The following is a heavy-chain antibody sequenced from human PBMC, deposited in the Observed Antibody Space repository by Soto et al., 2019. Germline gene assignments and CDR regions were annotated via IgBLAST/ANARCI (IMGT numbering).Heavy chain of an antibody. V-gene: IGHV4-31*03. Sequence: KTSETLSLTCTVSGGSISSGGYYWSWIRQHPGKGLEWIGYIYYSGSTYYNPSLKSRVTISVDTSKNQFSLKLSSVTAADTAVYYCARVLHGSGNPIFDYWGQGTLVTVSS. D-gene: IGHD3-3*01. CDR1: GGSISSGGYY. J-gene: IGHJ4*02. CDR3: ARVLHGSGNPIFDY. CDR2: IYYSGST.